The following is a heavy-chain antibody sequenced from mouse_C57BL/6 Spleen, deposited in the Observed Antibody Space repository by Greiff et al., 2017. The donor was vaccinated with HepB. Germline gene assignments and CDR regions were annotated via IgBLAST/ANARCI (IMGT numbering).Heavy chain of an antibody. CDR2: ISNGGGST. Sequence: EVKVVESGGGLVQPGGSLKLSCAASGFTFSDYYMYWVRQTPEKRLEWVAYISNGGGSTYYPDTVKGRFTISRDNAKNTLYLQMSRLKSEDTAMYYCARGYGNYDWYFDVWGTGTTVTVSS. V-gene: IGHV5-12*01. CDR1: GFTFSDYY. J-gene: IGHJ1*03. CDR3: ARGYGNYDWYFDV. D-gene: IGHD2-1*01.